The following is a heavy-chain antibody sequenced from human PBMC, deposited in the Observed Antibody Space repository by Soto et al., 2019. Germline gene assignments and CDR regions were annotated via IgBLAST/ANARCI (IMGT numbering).Heavy chain of an antibody. CDR1: DGSISSYD. CDR3: ARDLGLGEGFDP. V-gene: IGHV4-4*07. CDR2: IYISRST. D-gene: IGHD3-10*01. Sequence: NPXETLCLTWTVPDGSISSYDCNWIRQPAGKGLEWIGLIYISRSTNYNPSLKSRVTMSVDMSKNQSALTLCSVTAADTAVYYCARDLGLGEGFDPWGQGTLVTVYS. J-gene: IGHJ5*02.